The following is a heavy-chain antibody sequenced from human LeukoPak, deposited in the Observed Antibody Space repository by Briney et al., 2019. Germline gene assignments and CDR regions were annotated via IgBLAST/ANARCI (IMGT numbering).Heavy chain of an antibody. V-gene: IGHV3-73*01. J-gene: IGHJ5*02. CDR1: GFTFSGSA. D-gene: IGHD4-17*01. Sequence: GGSLRLSCAASGFTFSGSAMRWVRQASGKGLEWVGRIRSKANSYATAYSASVKGRFTISRDDSKNRAYLQMNSLKTEDTAVYYCTRGNDYGDFSGFDPWGKGTLVTVSS. CDR2: IRSKANSYAT. CDR3: TRGNDYGDFSGFDP.